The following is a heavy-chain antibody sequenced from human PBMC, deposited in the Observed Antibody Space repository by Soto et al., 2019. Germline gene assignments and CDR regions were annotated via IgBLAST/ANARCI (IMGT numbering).Heavy chain of an antibody. Sequence: ASVKVSCKASGYTFISYAMYWVRQAPGQRLEWMGWINAGNGNTKYSQKFQGRVTITRDTSASTAYMELSSLSSEDTAVYYCARDMGFGLSDYWGQGTLVTVSS. V-gene: IGHV1-3*01. J-gene: IGHJ4*02. D-gene: IGHD3-10*01. CDR2: INAGNGNT. CDR3: ARDMGFGLSDY. CDR1: GYTFISYA.